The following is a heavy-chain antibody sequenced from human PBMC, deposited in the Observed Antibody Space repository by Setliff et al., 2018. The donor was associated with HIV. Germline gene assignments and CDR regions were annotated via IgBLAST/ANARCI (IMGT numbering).Heavy chain of an antibody. CDR2: INLIGRT. V-gene: IGHV4-34*09. J-gene: IGHJ3*02. Sequence: SETLSLTCAVYGGSFSGYYWNWIRQPPGKGLEWIGEINLIGRTYYNPSLKSRVTISEDTSKNQFSLKLSSVTAADTAVYYCARDLVAAFDIWGQGTMVTVSS. CDR1: GGSFSGYY. CDR3: ARDLVAAFDI.